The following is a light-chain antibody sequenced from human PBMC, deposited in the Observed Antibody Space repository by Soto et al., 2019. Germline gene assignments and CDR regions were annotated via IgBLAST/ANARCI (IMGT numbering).Light chain of an antibody. V-gene: IGKV3-15*01. CDR3: QQYNNWPPFT. CDR2: GAS. J-gene: IGKJ3*01. Sequence: EIVMTQSPATLSVSPGERATLSCRASQSVSSNLAWYQQKPGQSPRLLIYGASTRATGIPARFSGSGSGTEFTLTISRLQSEDFAVYYCQQYNNWPPFTLGPETQVHVK. CDR1: QSVSSN.